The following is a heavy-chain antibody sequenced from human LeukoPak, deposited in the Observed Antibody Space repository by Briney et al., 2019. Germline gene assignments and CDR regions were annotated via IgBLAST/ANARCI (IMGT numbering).Heavy chain of an antibody. J-gene: IGHJ4*02. Sequence: SETLSLTCTVSGGSISSYYWSWIRQPPGKGLEWIGYIYYSGSTNYNPSLESRVTISVDTSKNQFSLKVRSVTAADTAVYYCARGGRIAVAGPTFDYWGQGTLVTVSS. CDR2: IYYSGST. CDR1: GGSISSYY. V-gene: IGHV4-59*01. CDR3: ARGGRIAVAGPTFDY. D-gene: IGHD6-19*01.